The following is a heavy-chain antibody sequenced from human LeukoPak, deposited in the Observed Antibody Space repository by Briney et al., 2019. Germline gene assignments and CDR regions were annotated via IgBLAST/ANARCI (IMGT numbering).Heavy chain of an antibody. CDR1: GFIFSSYA. V-gene: IGHV3-30*04. J-gene: IGHJ5*02. CDR2: ISYDGSNK. Sequence: GGSLRLSCAASGFIFSSYAIHWVRQAPGKGLEWVAVISYDGSNKYYADSVKGRFTVSRDNSKNTLYLQVNSLRAEDTAVYYCAKDPDYYGSGSYNWFDPWGQGTLVTVSS. CDR3: AKDPDYYGSGSYNWFDP. D-gene: IGHD3-10*01.